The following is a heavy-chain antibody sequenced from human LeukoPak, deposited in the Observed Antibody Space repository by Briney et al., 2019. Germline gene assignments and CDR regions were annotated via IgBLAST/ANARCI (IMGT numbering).Heavy chain of an antibody. CDR1: GYTFTGYY. V-gene: IGHV1-2*02. D-gene: IGHD6-6*01. J-gene: IGHJ5*02. Sequence: ASVKVSCKASGYTFTGYYMHWVRQAPGQGLEWMGWINPNSGGTNYAQKFQGRVTMTRDTSISTAYMELSSLRSEDTAVYYCARGRGSSSSGFDPWGQGTLVTVSS. CDR3: ARGRGSSSSGFDP. CDR2: INPNSGGT.